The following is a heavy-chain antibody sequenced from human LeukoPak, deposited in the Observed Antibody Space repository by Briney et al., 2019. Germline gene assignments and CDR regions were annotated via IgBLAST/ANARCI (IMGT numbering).Heavy chain of an antibody. Sequence: GGSLRFSCAASGFTLSDHYMNWIRQAPGKGLEGISYISGSGSRIRYADSVKGRFTVSRDNAENSLYLQMNSLTVEDTAVYYCARDWRNNGMDVWGQGTTVTVSS. CDR2: ISGSGSRI. J-gene: IGHJ6*02. V-gene: IGHV3-11*01. CDR3: ARDWRNNGMDV. CDR1: GFTLSDHY.